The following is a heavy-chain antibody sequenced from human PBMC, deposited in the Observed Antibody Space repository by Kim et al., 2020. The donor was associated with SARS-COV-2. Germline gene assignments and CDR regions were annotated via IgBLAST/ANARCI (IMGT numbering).Heavy chain of an antibody. D-gene: IGHD2-15*01. CDR1: GGSISSGGYY. V-gene: IGHV4-31*03. J-gene: IGHJ5*02. CDR3: ARRVSAVVAATYYFDP. CDR2: IYYSGST. Sequence: SETLSLTCTVSGGSISSGGYYWSWIRQHPGKGLEWIGYIYYSGSTYYNPSLKSRVTISVDTSKNQFSLKLSSVTAADTAVYYCARRVSAVVAATYYFDPWGQGTLVTVSS.